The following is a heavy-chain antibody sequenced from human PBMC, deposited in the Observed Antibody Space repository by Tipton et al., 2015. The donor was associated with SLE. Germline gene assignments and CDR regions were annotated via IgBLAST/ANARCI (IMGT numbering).Heavy chain of an antibody. Sequence: TLSLTCAVSGYSISSGYYWGWIRQPPGKGLEWIRSIYHSGSTYYNPSLKSRVTISVDTSKNQFSLKLSSVTAADTAVYYCAAREGSSWDYYYYYYYMDVWGKGTTVTVSS. CDR1: GYSISSGYY. V-gene: IGHV4-38-2*01. D-gene: IGHD6-13*01. CDR3: AAREGSSWDYYYYYYYMDV. CDR2: IYHSGST. J-gene: IGHJ6*03.